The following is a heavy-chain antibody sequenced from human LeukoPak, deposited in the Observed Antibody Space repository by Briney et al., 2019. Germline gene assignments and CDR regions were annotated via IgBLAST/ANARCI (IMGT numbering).Heavy chain of an antibody. CDR1: GGSLSRSSYY. CDR2: IYYSGST. D-gene: IGHD1-26*01. V-gene: IGHV4-39*01. Sequence: SETLSLTCTVSGGSLSRSSYYWGWIRQPPGEGLEWIGSIYYSGSTYYNPSLKSRVTISVDTSKNQFSLKLSSVTAADTAVYYCASRSGSYYAFDIWGQGTMVTVSS. CDR3: ASRSGSYYAFDI. J-gene: IGHJ3*02.